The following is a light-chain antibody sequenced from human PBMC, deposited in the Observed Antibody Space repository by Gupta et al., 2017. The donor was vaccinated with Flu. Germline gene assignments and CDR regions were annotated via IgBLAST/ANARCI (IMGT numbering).Light chain of an antibody. CDR2: YVP. Sequence: VTISCTGRSSDVCGCSYFSGYHQHPGGTPTLLMFYVPKRPSGVPDRFSGSTSGDTASLTVSGVPAEDEADDYCSSYAANDNLWVFGGGTKLTVL. CDR1: SSDVCGCSY. CDR3: SSYAANDNLWV. J-gene: IGLJ3*02. V-gene: IGLV2-8*01.